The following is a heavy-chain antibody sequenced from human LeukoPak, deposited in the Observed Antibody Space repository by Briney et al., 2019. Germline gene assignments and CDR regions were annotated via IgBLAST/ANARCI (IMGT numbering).Heavy chain of an antibody. D-gene: IGHD6-25*01. J-gene: IGHJ4*02. CDR2: INHSGST. CDR3: ARASIGAASFDY. Sequence: SETLSLTCAVYGGSFSGYYWSWIRQPPGKGLDWIGEINHSGSTNYNPSLKSRVTISVDTSKNQFSLKLSSVTAADTAVYYCARASIGAASFDYWGQGTLVTVSS. V-gene: IGHV4-34*01. CDR1: GGSFSGYY.